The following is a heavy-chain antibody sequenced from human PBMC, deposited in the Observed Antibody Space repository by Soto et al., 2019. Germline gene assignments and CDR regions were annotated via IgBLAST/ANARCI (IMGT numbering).Heavy chain of an antibody. D-gene: IGHD1-26*01. CDR3: TIVLVVATPVDY. Sequence: QVQLVQSGAEEKKPGASVKVSCKASGYTFTSYAMHWVRQAPGQRLEWMGWTNAGNGNTKYSQKFQGRVTITSDTSASTAYMELSSLRSEDTAVYYCTIVLVVATPVDYWGAGTLVTVSS. CDR1: GYTFTSYA. V-gene: IGHV1-3*05. J-gene: IGHJ4*02. CDR2: TNAGNGNT.